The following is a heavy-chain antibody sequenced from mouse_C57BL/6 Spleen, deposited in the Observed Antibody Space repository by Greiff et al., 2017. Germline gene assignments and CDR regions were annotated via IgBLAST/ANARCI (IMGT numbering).Heavy chain of an antibody. CDR3: AGEGGNYLAWFAY. V-gene: IGHV1-19*01. J-gene: IGHJ3*01. Sequence: VQLQQSGPELVKPGASVKMSCKASGYTFTDYYMNWVKQSHGKSLEWIGVINPNNGGTSYNQTFKGKATLTVDKSSSTAYMEINSLTAEDSAVYYCAGEGGNYLAWFAYWGQGTLVTVSA. CDR1: GYTFTDYY. CDR2: INPNNGGT. D-gene: IGHD2-1*01.